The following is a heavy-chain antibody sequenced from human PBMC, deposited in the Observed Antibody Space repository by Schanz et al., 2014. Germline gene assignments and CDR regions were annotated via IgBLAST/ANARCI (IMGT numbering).Heavy chain of an antibody. V-gene: IGHV3-21*04. D-gene: IGHD3-3*01. Sequence: EVQLVESGGGLVKPGGSLRLSCVASGFIFSSYNMNWVRQSPGKGLEWVSFLSSDSRHVYYVESAKGRFTISRDNAKNSLYLQMDSLRGDDTAVYYCARKGMPPIWSGYPYFFDFWGQGTLVTVSS. CDR3: ARKGMPPIWSGYPYFFDF. J-gene: IGHJ4*02. CDR2: LSSDSRHV. CDR1: GFIFSSYN.